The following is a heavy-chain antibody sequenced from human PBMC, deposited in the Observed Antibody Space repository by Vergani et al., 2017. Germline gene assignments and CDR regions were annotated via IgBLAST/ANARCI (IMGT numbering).Heavy chain of an antibody. V-gene: IGHV3-30*18. CDR3: AKDSELLSYYYYYMDV. Sequence: QVQLVESGGGVVQPGRSLRLSCAGSGFTFSSSGIHWVRQAPGKGLEWVAIISYDGGEKYYADSIKGRFTISRDNSKNTLYLQMNSLRAEDTAVYYCAKDSELLSYYYYYMDVWGKGTTVTVSS. D-gene: IGHD2-2*01. J-gene: IGHJ6*03. CDR1: GFTFSSSG. CDR2: ISYDGGEK.